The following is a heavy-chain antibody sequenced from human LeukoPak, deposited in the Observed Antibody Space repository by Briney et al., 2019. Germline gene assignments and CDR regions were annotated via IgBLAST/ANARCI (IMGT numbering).Heavy chain of an antibody. CDR2: ISSSSSYI. CDR1: GFTFSSYS. CDR3: ARDGGAYCSSTSCPDAFDI. Sequence: GGSLRLSCAASGFTFSSYSMNWVRQAPGKGLEWVSSISSSSSYIYYADSVKGRFTISRDNAKNSLYLQMNSLRAEDSAVYYCARDGGAYCSSTSCPDAFDIWGQGTMVTVSS. D-gene: IGHD2-2*01. V-gene: IGHV3-21*01. J-gene: IGHJ3*02.